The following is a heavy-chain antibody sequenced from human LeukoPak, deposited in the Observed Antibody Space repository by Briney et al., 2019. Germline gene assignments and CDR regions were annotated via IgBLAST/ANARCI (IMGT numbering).Heavy chain of an antibody. J-gene: IGHJ4*02. CDR3: ARSPGDSVGATHFDY. V-gene: IGHV4-59*08. D-gene: IGHD1-26*01. CDR1: GGSMSSYY. CDR2: IHYSGSA. Sequence: SETLSLTCTVSGGSMSSYYWSWIRQPPGKGLGWIGYIHYSGSANYNLSLKSRVAISVDTSKNQFSLKLTSVTAADTAVYYCARSPGDSVGATHFDYWGQGTLVTVSS.